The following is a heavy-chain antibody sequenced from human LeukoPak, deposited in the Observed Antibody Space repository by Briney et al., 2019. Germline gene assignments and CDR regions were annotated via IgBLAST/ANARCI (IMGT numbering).Heavy chain of an antibody. Sequence: SETLSLTCSVSGDSIGSSSFYWGWIRQSPGKGLEWIGYMHYSGSTNYNPSLKSRVTVSVDTSKNQFSLKLSSVTAADTAVYYCARGRPAAGQDYFDYWGQGTLVTVSS. CDR2: MHYSGST. CDR1: GDSIGSSSFY. V-gene: IGHV4-61*05. J-gene: IGHJ4*02. CDR3: ARGRPAAGQDYFDY. D-gene: IGHD6-13*01.